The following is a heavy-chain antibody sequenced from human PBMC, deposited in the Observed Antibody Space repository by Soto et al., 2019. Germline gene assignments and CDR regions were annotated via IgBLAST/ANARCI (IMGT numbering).Heavy chain of an antibody. V-gene: IGHV1-2*04. D-gene: IGHD5-18*01. CDR3: ARADTGMISATLAGNSYYYGMDV. J-gene: IGHJ6*02. CDR2: INPNSGGT. CDR1: GYTFTGYY. Sequence: ASVKVSCKASGYTFTGYYMHWVRQAPGQGLEWMGWINPNSGGTNYAQKFQGWVTMTRDTSISTAYMELSRLRSDDTAVYYCARADTGMISATLAGNSYYYGMDVWGQGTTVTVSS.